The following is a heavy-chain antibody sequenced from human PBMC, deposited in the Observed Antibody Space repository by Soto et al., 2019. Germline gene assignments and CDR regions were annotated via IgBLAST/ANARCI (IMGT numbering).Heavy chain of an antibody. CDR3: ARGSGSSGYYGLVGAFDI. CDR2: ISYDGSNK. D-gene: IGHD3-22*01. V-gene: IGHV3-30-3*01. Sequence: QVQLVESGGGVVQPGRSLRLSCAASGFTFSSYAMHWVRQAPGKGLEWVAVISYDGSNKYYADSVKGRFTISRDNSNNTLYLQMNSLRAEDTAVYYCARGSGSSGYYGLVGAFDIWGQGTMVTVSS. J-gene: IGHJ3*02. CDR1: GFTFSSYA.